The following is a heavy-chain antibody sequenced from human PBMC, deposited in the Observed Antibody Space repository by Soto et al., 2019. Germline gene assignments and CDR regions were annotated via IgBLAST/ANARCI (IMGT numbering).Heavy chain of an antibody. CDR1: GDSISSGDYY. CDR3: ARDRGVGANTAY. D-gene: IGHD1-26*01. J-gene: IGHJ4*02. Sequence: PSEPLSLTCTVSGDSISSGDYYWSWIRQPPGKGLEWIGYIYYSGSTYYNPSLKSRVTISVDTSKNQFSLKLSSVTAADTAVYYVARDRGVGANTAYSGQGNPVTV. V-gene: IGHV4-30-4*01. CDR2: IYYSGST.